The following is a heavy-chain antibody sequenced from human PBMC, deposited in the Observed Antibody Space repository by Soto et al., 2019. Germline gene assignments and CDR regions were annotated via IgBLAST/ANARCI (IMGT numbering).Heavy chain of an antibody. D-gene: IGHD3-22*01. CDR2: ISTYNGNT. V-gene: IGHV1-18*01. J-gene: IGHJ4*02. Sequence: QVQLVQSGAEVKKPGASMKVSCKASGYTFTTYGMSWVRQAPGQGLDWMGWISTYNGNTKYAESRQGRVSMTTDTTTSTAYLELKSLTSDDTAVYYCARGPTDYYDNSGNYFLDKWAQGTLVTVSS. CDR1: GYTFTTYG. CDR3: ARGPTDYYDNSGNYFLDK.